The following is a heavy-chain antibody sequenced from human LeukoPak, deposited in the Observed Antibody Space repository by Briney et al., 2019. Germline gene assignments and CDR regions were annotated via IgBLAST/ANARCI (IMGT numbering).Heavy chain of an antibody. CDR2: IYYNGYT. CDR3: ARGPSSSWSLDAFDM. V-gene: IGHV4-39*01. CDR1: GGSISSSSYY. Sequence: SDTLSLTCTVSGGSISSSSYYWGWIRQPPGKGLVWIGSIYYNGYTYYNPSLKSRLTMSVDTSKNQFSLILSSVTAADTAVYYCARGPSSSWSLDAFDMWGQGTMVTASS. J-gene: IGHJ3*02. D-gene: IGHD6-13*01.